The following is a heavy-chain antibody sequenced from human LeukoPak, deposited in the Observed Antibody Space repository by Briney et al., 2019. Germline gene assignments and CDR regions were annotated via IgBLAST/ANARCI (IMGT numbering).Heavy chain of an antibody. V-gene: IGHV1-46*01. CDR3: AKAPLGSCSGPSCYPLDY. J-gene: IGHJ4*02. CDR1: GYTFTSYY. D-gene: IGHD2-15*01. CDR2: INPSGGST. Sequence: ASVKVSCKASGYTFTSYYMHWVRQAPGQGLEWMGIINPSGGSTSYAQRFQGRVTMTRDTSTSTVYMELSSLSVDDTAVYYCAKAPLGSCSGPSCYPLDYWGQGTLVTVSS.